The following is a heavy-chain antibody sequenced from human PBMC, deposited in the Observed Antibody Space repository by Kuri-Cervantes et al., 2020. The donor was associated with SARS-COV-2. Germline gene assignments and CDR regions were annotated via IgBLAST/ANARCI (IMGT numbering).Heavy chain of an antibody. CDR3: ARRAYGEQVDYYYMDV. V-gene: IGHV5-51*01. Sequence: KVSCKGSGYSFTNYWIGWVRQMPGKGLEWMGIIYPGDSDTRYSPSFQGQVIISADKSISTAFLQWSSLKASDTAMYYCARRAYGEQVDYYYMDVWGKGTTVTVSS. CDR1: GYSFTNYW. D-gene: IGHD4-17*01. J-gene: IGHJ6*03. CDR2: IYPGDSDT.